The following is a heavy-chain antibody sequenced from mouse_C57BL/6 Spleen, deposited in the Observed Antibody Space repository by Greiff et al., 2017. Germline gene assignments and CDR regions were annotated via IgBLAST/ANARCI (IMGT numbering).Heavy chain of an antibody. CDR2: INPGSGGT. J-gene: IGHJ4*01. CDR1: GYAFTNYL. Sequence: QVQLKESGAELVRPGTSVKVSCKASGYAFTNYLIEWVKQRPGQGLEWIGVINPGSGGTNYNEKFKGKATLTADKSSSTAYMQLSSLTSEDSAVYFCARSIYYDYDDGYAMDYWGQGTSVTVSS. V-gene: IGHV1-54*01. CDR3: ARSIYYDYDDGYAMDY. D-gene: IGHD2-4*01.